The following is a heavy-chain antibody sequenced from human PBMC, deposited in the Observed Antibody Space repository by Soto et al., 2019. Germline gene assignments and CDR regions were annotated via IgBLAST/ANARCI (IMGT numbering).Heavy chain of an antibody. Sequence: EVQMLESGGGLVQPGGSLRLSCAASGFTLSSYALSWVRQAPGKGLEWVSGISGSGDFTFDADSVRGRFTISRDNSMNTLYLQMNSLRVEDTAVYYCARGPTIFGVGVVAFDIWGQGIMATVSS. CDR1: GFTLSSYA. D-gene: IGHD3-3*01. CDR3: ARGPTIFGVGVVAFDI. V-gene: IGHV3-23*01. CDR2: ISGSGDFT. J-gene: IGHJ3*02.